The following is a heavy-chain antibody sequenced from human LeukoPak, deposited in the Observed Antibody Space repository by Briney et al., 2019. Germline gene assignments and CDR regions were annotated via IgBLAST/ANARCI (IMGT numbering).Heavy chain of an antibody. J-gene: IGHJ4*02. D-gene: IGHD5-12*01. Sequence: GGSLRLSCAASGFSFSSYSMSWVRQAPGKGLEWVSYIGSSSSTTYYADSVKGRFTISRDNGRNSLHLQMDSLRAEDTAVYYCVSDKTGYSSSSFDYWGQGTLVTVSS. CDR1: GFSFSSYS. CDR2: IGSSSSTT. V-gene: IGHV3-48*01. CDR3: VSDKTGYSSSSFDY.